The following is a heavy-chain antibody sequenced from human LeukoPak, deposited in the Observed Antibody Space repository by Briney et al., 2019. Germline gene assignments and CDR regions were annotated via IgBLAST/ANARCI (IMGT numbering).Heavy chain of an antibody. CDR2: INHSGST. CDR3: ARSAIAAAGTDYYYYMDV. J-gene: IGHJ6*03. CDR1: GGSFSGYY. Sequence: SETLSLTCAVYGGSFSGYYWSWIRQPPGKGLEWIGEINHSGSTNYNPSLKSRVTISVDTSKNQFSLKLSSVTAADTAVYYCARSAIAAAGTDYYYYMDVWGKGTTVTVSS. V-gene: IGHV4-34*01. D-gene: IGHD6-13*01.